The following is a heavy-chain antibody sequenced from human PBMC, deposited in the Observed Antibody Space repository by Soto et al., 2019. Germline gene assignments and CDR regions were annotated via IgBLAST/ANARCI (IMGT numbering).Heavy chain of an antibody. CDR1: GFNFKKFA. CDR2: ISCCGGST. V-gene: IGHV3-23*01. CDR3: AKDDGDEWLITHLDN. D-gene: IGHD6-19*01. Sequence: EVQLLESGGGVVQPGGSLRLSCEASGFNFKKFAMGWVRQAPGEGLEWVSGISCCGGSTFYADSVKGRFSLARDDLKNTLDLEVNRLRVEDTAHYYCAKDDGDEWLITHLDNWGQGPQVTVS. J-gene: IGHJ1*01.